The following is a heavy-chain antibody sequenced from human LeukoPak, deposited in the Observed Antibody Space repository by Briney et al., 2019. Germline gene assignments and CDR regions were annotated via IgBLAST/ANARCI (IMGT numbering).Heavy chain of an antibody. J-gene: IGHJ6*02. CDR3: ATGSTVTFYYYYGMDV. Sequence: SETLSLTCTVSGGSINSYYWSWIRQPPGKGLEWIGYIYYSGSTNYNPSLKSRVTISVDTSKNQFSLKLSSVTAADTAVYYCATGSTVTFYYYYGMDVWGQGTTVTVSS. CDR2: IYYSGST. V-gene: IGHV4-59*12. D-gene: IGHD4-17*01. CDR1: GGSINSYY.